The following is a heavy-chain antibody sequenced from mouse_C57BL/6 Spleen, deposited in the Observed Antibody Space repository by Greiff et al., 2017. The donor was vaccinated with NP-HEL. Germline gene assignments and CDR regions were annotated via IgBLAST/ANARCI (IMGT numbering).Heavy chain of an antibody. CDR3: ARNGYGYYYFDY. Sequence: VKLMESGPGLVQPSKTLSITCTASGFSLTSYGVHWVRQSPGKGLEWLGVIWSGGSTDYNAAFISRLSISKDNAKSQVFFKMNSLQADDTAIYYCARNGYGYYYFDYWGQGTTLTVSS. J-gene: IGHJ2*01. CDR1: GFSLTSYG. V-gene: IGHV2-2*01. D-gene: IGHD2-2*01. CDR2: IWSGGST.